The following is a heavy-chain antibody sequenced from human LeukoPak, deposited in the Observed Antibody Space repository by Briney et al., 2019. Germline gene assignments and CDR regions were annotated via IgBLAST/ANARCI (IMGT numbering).Heavy chain of an antibody. V-gene: IGHV4-39*07. D-gene: IGHD3-3*01. Sequence: SETLSLTCTVSGGSISSSSYYWGWIRQPPGKGLEWIGSIYYSGSTYYNPSLKRRVTISVDTSKNQFSLNLSSVTAADTAVYYCARDLRHDYYYYYGMDVWGQGTTVTVSS. CDR3: ARDLRHDYYYYYGMDV. CDR1: GGSISSSSYY. CDR2: IYYSGST. J-gene: IGHJ6*02.